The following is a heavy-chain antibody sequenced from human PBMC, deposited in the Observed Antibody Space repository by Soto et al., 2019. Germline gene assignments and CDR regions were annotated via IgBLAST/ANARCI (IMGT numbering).Heavy chain of an antibody. CDR1: GGSISSGGYY. CDR3: ARYGSGSYPYYYYGMDV. J-gene: IGHJ6*02. Sequence: PSETLSLTCTVSGGSISSGGYYWSWIRQHPGKGLEWIGYIYYSGSTYYNPSLKSRVTISVDTSKNQFSLKLSFVTAADTAVYYCARYGSGSYPYYYYGMDVWGQGTTVTVSS. V-gene: IGHV4-31*03. D-gene: IGHD3-10*01. CDR2: IYYSGST.